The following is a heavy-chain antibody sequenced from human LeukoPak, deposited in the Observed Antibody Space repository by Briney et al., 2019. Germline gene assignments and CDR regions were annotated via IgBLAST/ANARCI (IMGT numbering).Heavy chain of an antibody. V-gene: IGHV3-23*01. D-gene: IGHD3-10*01. Sequence: GGSLRLSCAASGFTFSTFAMSWVRQAPGKGLEWVAAISASGGTPYYADSVKGRFTISRDNSKNTLYLQMNSLRPEDTAVYYCAKDSGREYFQHWGQGTLVTVSS. CDR2: ISASGGTP. J-gene: IGHJ1*01. CDR1: GFTFSTFA. CDR3: AKDSGREYFQH.